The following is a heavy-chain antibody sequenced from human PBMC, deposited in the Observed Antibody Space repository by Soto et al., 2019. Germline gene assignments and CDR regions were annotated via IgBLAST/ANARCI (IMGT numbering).Heavy chain of an antibody. J-gene: IGHJ4*02. V-gene: IGHV3-23*01. Sequence: TGGSLRLSCAASGFTFSSYAMSWVRQAPGKGLEWVSAISGSGGSTYYADSVKGRFTISRDNSKNTLYLQMNSLRAEDTAVYYCAKDRDDYVWGSYRPRAFDYWGQGTLVTVSS. CDR2: ISGSGGST. CDR3: AKDRDDYVWGSYRPRAFDY. CDR1: GFTFSSYA. D-gene: IGHD3-16*02.